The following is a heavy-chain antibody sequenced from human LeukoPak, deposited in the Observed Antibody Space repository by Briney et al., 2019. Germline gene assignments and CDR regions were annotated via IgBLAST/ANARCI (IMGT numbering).Heavy chain of an antibody. CDR2: IYYSGSI. V-gene: IGHV4-39*01. CDR3: ARRNTGPAVTLDY. D-gene: IGHD4-17*01. J-gene: IGHJ4*02. Sequence: SETLSLTCTVSGGSVSSSNYYWGWIRQPSGKGLEWIGSIYYSGSIYYNPSLKSRVTISVDTSKNQFSLKLSSVTAADTAVYYCARRNTGPAVTLDYWGQGTLVTVSS. CDR1: GGSVSSSNYY.